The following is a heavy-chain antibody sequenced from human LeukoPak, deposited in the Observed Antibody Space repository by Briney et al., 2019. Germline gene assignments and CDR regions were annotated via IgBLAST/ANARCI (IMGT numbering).Heavy chain of an antibody. D-gene: IGHD4-17*01. CDR2: IKEDGSDK. J-gene: IGHJ4*02. Sequence: PGGSLRLSCAASGFTFSSRWMGWVRQAPGKGLEWVANIKEDGSDKYYVDSLKGRFTISRDNAKNSLYLLVNSLRAEDTAVYYCARHGDHVFDYWGQGTLVTVSS. CDR1: GFTFSSRW. V-gene: IGHV3-7*05. CDR3: ARHGDHVFDY.